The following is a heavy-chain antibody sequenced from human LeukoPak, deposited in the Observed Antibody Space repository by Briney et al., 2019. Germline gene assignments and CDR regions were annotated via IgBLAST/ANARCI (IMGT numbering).Heavy chain of an antibody. V-gene: IGHV4-59*01. CDR3: ARDSDYYDRGSAAFDI. CDR1: GGSISSYY. Sequence: ASETLSLTCTVSGGSISSYYWSWIRQPPGKGLEWIGYIYYSGSTNYNPSLKSRVTISVDTSKNQFSLKLSSVTAADTAVYYCARDSDYYDRGSAAFDIWGQGTMVTVSS. D-gene: IGHD3-22*01. J-gene: IGHJ3*02. CDR2: IYYSGST.